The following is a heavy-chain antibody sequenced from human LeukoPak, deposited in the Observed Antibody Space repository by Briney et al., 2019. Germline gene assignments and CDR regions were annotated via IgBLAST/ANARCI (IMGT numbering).Heavy chain of an antibody. CDR1: GGSISSGGYS. D-gene: IGHD3-22*01. V-gene: IGHV4-30-2*01. Sequence: PSETLSLTCAVSGGSISSGGYSWSWIRQPPGKGLEWIGYIYHSGSTYYNPSLKSRVTISVDRSKNQFSLKLSSVTAADTAVYYCARAADYEWDAFDIWGQGTMVTVSS. CDR3: ARAADYEWDAFDI. J-gene: IGHJ3*02. CDR2: IYHSGST.